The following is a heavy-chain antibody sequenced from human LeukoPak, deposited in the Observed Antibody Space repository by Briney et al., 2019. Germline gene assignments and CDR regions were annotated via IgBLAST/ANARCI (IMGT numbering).Heavy chain of an antibody. J-gene: IGHJ6*03. CDR2: IYYSGST. Sequence: SETLSLTCTVSGGSISSYYWSWIRQPPGKGLEWIGYIYYSGSTNYNPSLKSRVTISVDTSKNQFSLKVSSVSAADTAVYYCARAPGNDYYPYYYMDVWGKGTTVTVPS. V-gene: IGHV4-59*01. CDR3: ARAPGNDYYPYYYMDV. D-gene: IGHD4/OR15-4a*01. CDR1: GGSISSYY.